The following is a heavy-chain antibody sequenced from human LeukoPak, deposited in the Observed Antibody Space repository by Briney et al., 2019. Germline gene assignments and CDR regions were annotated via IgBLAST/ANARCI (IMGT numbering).Heavy chain of an antibody. CDR2: IYYSGST. D-gene: IGHD3-10*01. CDR3: ARVAATGYYYGSGPFDI. Sequence: SETLSLTCTVSGGSISSYYWSWIRQPPGKGLEWIGYIYYSGSTNYNPSLKSRVTISVDTSKNQFSLKLSSVTAADTAVYHCARVAATGYYYGSGPFDIWGQGTMVTVSS. J-gene: IGHJ3*02. CDR1: GGSISSYY. V-gene: IGHV4-59*01.